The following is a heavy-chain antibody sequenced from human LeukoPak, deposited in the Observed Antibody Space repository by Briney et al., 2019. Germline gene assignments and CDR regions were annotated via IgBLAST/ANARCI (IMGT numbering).Heavy chain of an antibody. CDR2: IYYSGST. CDR1: GVSINDHY. D-gene: IGHD4-17*01. Sequence: PSETLSLTCSVSGVSINDHYWTWVRQPAGRGLEWIGYIYYSGSTNYNPSLKSRVTISVDTSKNQFTLKLSSVTAADTAVYYCASLITGGDYVYWFDPWGQGTLVTVSS. V-gene: IGHV4-59*08. J-gene: IGHJ5*02. CDR3: ASLITGGDYVYWFDP.